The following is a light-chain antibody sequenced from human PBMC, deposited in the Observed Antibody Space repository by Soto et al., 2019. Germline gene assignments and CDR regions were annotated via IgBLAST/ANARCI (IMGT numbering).Light chain of an antibody. J-gene: IGKJ4*01. CDR2: AAS. CDR3: QQSYSTPPT. Sequence: DIQMTQSPSSLSASVGDRVTITCRASQSISSYLNWYQQKPGKAPKLLIYAASSLQSGVPSRFSDSGSGTYFTLTISSLQPEDVATYYCQQSYSTPPTFGGGTKVEIK. CDR1: QSISSY. V-gene: IGKV1-39*01.